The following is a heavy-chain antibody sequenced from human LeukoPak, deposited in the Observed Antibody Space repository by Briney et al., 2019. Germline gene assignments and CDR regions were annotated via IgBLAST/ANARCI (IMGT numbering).Heavy chain of an antibody. CDR2: IYHSRRT. CDR3: ARVKREDYGGYFDY. D-gene: IGHD4-17*01. J-gene: IGHJ4*02. Sequence: PWETLSLTCAVYGGSISSSKWWSGGRQGPGKGGEWIGEIYHSRRTNYTPSLKSRVTISVDKSKNQFSLKLSSVTAADTAVYYCARVKREDYGGYFDYWGQGTLVTVSS. V-gene: IGHV4-4*02. CDR1: GGSISSSKW.